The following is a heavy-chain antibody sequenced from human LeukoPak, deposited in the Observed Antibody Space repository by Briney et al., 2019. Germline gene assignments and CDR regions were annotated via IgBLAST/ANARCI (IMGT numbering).Heavy chain of an antibody. V-gene: IGHV1-18*01. J-gene: IGHJ6*03. Sequence: ASVKVSCKASGYTFTSYGISWVRRAPGQGLEWMGWISVYNGNTNYAQKLQGRVTMTTDTSTSTAYMELRSLRSDDTAVYYCARGPSGSWSSRVRYMDVWGKGTTVTVSS. CDR2: ISVYNGNT. CDR1: GYTFTSYG. CDR3: ARGPSGSWSSRVRYMDV. D-gene: IGHD6-13*01.